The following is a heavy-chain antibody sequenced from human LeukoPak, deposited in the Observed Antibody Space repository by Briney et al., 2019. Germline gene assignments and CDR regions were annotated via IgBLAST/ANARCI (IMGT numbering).Heavy chain of an antibody. V-gene: IGHV3-30*02. D-gene: IGHD1-26*01. CDR3: ARDTMYSGSYWGPPYDAFDI. Sequence: GGSLRLSCAASGFTFSSYGMHWVRQAPGKGLEWVAFIRYDGSNKYYADSVKGRFTISRDNSKNTLYLQMNSLRAEDTAVYYCARDTMYSGSYWGPPYDAFDIWGQGTMVTVSS. CDR2: IRYDGSNK. CDR1: GFTFSSYG. J-gene: IGHJ3*02.